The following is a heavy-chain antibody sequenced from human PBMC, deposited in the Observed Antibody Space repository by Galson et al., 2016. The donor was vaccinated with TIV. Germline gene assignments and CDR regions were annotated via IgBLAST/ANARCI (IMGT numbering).Heavy chain of an antibody. CDR2: IDPRSVAT. D-gene: IGHD4-17*01. Sequence: RQAPGQGLEWMGWIDPRSVATNYAQKFQGRVTMTRDTSISTAHMELTRLTPDDTAVYYCARARYGDYFDYWGQGTLVTVSS. CDR3: ARARYGDYFDY. V-gene: IGHV1-2*02. J-gene: IGHJ4*02.